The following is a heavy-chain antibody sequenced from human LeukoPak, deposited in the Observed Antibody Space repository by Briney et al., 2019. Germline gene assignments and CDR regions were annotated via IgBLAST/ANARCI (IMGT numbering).Heavy chain of an antibody. D-gene: IGHD6-19*01. CDR2: IYYSGST. CDR1: GGSISSSSYY. CDR3: ARHAPGIAVAGIYY. J-gene: IGHJ4*02. Sequence: PSETLSLTCTVSGGSISSSSYYWGWIRQPPGQGLEWIGSIYYSGSTYYNPSLKSRVTISVDTSKNQFSLKLSSVTAADTAVYYCARHAPGIAVAGIYYWGQGTLVTVSS. V-gene: IGHV4-39*01.